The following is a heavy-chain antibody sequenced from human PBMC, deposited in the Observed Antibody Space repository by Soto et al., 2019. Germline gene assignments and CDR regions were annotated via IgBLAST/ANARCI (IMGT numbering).Heavy chain of an antibody. CDR2: INPSGGST. D-gene: IGHD3-22*01. J-gene: IGHJ6*02. Sequence: ASLKVSCKASRYTFPSYYMHWVRQAPGQGLEWMGIINPSGGSTSYAQKFQGRVTMTRDTSTSTAYMELRSLRSDDTAVYYCARDSNYYDSSGPEYYYYYGMDAWGQGTTVTVSS. CDR1: RYTFPSYY. V-gene: IGHV1-46*01. CDR3: ARDSNYYDSSGPEYYYYYGMDA.